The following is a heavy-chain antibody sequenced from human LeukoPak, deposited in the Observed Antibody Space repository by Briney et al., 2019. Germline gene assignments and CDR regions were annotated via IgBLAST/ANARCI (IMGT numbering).Heavy chain of an antibody. CDR3: ARDSVWGSYRFAFDI. CDR1: GVSISSYY. D-gene: IGHD3-16*02. CDR2: IYYSGST. Sequence: ASETLSLTCTVSGVSISSYYMSWIRQPPGKGLEWIGYIYYSGSTYYKPSLKSRVTISVDTSKNQFSLKLSSVTAADTAVYYCARDSVWGSYRFAFDIWGQGTMVTVSS. J-gene: IGHJ3*02. V-gene: IGHV4-59*01.